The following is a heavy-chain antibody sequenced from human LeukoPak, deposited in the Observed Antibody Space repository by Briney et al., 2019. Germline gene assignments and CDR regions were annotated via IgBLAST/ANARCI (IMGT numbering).Heavy chain of an antibody. J-gene: IGHJ3*02. CDR3: AKGKINHDGAFDI. D-gene: IGHD3-16*01. Sequence: GGSLRLSCAASGFTFSSYSMTWVRQAPGKGLEWVSSISSSSSYIYYADSVKGRFTISRDNAKNSLYLQMNSLRAEDTAVYYCAKGKINHDGAFDIWGQGTMVTVSS. CDR1: GFTFSSYS. V-gene: IGHV3-21*04. CDR2: ISSSSSYI.